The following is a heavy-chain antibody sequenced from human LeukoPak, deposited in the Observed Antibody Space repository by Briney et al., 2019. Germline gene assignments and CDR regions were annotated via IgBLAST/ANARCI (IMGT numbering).Heavy chain of an antibody. CDR2: IYYSGST. CDR3: QSRFLEWLLDY. J-gene: IGHJ4*02. CDR1: GGSISSGGYY. D-gene: IGHD3-3*01. V-gene: IGHV4-31*03. Sequence: TTSQTLSLTCTVSGGSISSGGYYWSWIRQHPGKGLEWIGYIYYSGSTYYNPSLKSRVTISVDTSKNQFSLKLSSVTAADTAIYYCQSRFLEWLLDYWGQGTLVTVSS.